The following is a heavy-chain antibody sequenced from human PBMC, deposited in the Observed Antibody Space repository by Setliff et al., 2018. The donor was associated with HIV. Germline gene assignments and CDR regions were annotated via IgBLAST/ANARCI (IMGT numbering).Heavy chain of an antibody. D-gene: IGHD3-22*01. CDR1: GYPFDSYG. Sequence: ASVKVSCKTSGYPFDSYGISWVRQAPGQGLEWMGWISAYIGDTKYAQRFQCRVTMTTDPSTPTAYMELRSLKSEDTAVYYCARAVGGSNYFDYSGYQDFWGQGTRVTVSS. J-gene: IGHJ4*02. V-gene: IGHV1-18*01. CDR3: ARAVGGSNYFDYSGYQDF. CDR2: ISAYIGDT.